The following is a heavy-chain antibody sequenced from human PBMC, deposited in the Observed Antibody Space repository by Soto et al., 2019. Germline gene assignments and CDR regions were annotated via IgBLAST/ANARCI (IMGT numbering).Heavy chain of an antibody. D-gene: IGHD3-10*01. CDR2: IYHSGST. J-gene: IGHJ6*02. Sequence: SETLSLTCAVSGGSIITTHWWTWVRQPPGKGLEWIGEIYHSGSTNYNPSLKSRVTISVDNSKNQFSLKLSSVTAADTAVYYCVRLGFGRLHGLVDVWGQGTTVTVSS. CDR1: GGSIITTHW. CDR3: VRLGFGRLHGLVDV. V-gene: IGHV4-4*02.